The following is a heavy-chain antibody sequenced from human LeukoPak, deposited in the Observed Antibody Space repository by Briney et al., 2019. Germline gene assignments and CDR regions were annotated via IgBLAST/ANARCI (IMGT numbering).Heavy chain of an antibody. CDR1: GGTFSSYA. Sequence: SVKVSCKASGGTFSSYAISWVRQAPGQGLEWMGRIIPVFGTANYAQKFQARVTITTDESTSTAYMELSSLRSEDTAVYYCAREGSYYDFWSGPDYWGQGTLVTVSS. J-gene: IGHJ4*02. V-gene: IGHV1-69*05. D-gene: IGHD3-3*01. CDR3: AREGSYYDFWSGPDY. CDR2: IIPVFGTA.